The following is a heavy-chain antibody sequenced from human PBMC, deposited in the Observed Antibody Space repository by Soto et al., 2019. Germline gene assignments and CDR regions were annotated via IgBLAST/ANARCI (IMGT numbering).Heavy chain of an antibody. CDR2: IYYSGST. V-gene: IGHV4-59*01. CDR3: ARDRYYYDSSGDRAFDI. Sequence: ESLSLTCPVSGVSISIYYWSWIRQPPGKGLEWIGYIYYSGSTNYNPSLKSRVTISVDTSKNQFSLKLSSVTAADTAVYYCARDRYYYDSSGDRAFDIWGQGTMVTV. CDR1: GVSISIYY. J-gene: IGHJ3*02. D-gene: IGHD3-22*01.